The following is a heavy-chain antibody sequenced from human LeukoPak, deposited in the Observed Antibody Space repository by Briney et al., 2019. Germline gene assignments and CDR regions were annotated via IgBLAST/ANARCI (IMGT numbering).Heavy chain of an antibody. J-gene: IGHJ4*02. CDR3: AGGRGWLVDY. Sequence: GGSLRLSCAASGFTFSSYWMNWVRQAPGKGLEWVANIKQDGTEKLYVGSVKGRFTISRDNAKNSLYLQMNSLRAEDTAVYFCAGGRGWLVDYWGQGTRVTVSS. D-gene: IGHD3-22*01. CDR1: GFTFSSYW. V-gene: IGHV3-7*01. CDR2: IKQDGTEK.